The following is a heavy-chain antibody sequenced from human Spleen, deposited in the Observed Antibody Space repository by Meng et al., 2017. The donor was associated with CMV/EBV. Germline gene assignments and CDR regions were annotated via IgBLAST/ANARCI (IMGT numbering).Heavy chain of an antibody. V-gene: IGHV4-34*01. J-gene: IGHJ4*02. CDR2: INHSGST. CDR3: ARAVAGTLDY. CDR1: GGSFSGYY. D-gene: IGHD6-19*01. Sequence: SETLSLTCAVYGGSFSGYYWSWIRQPPGKGLEWIGEINHSGSTNYNPPLKSRVTISVDTSKNQFSLKLSSVTAADTAVYYCARAVAGTLDYWGQGTLVTVSS.